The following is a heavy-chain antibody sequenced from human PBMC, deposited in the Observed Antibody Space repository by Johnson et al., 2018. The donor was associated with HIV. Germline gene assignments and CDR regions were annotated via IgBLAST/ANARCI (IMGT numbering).Heavy chain of an antibody. CDR1: GFTVSSNY. CDR3: LIRDAFDI. CDR2: IYSGGST. V-gene: IGHV3-66*01. D-gene: IGHD2-8*01. J-gene: IGHJ3*02. Sequence: VQLVESGGGVVRPGGSLRLSCAASGFTVSSNYMSWVRQAPGKGLEWVSVIYSGGSTYYADSVKGRFTISRDNSKNTLYLQMNSLRAEDTAVYYCLIRDAFDIWGQGTMVTVSS.